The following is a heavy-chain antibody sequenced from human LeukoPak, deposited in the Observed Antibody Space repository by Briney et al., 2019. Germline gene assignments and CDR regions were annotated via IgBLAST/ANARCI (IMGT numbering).Heavy chain of an antibody. J-gene: IGHJ2*01. CDR1: GFTFSGYW. D-gene: IGHD2-15*01. CDR3: AQDTGWYFDL. V-gene: IGHV3-74*01. CDR2: ITGDGSST. Sequence: PGGSLRLSCAASGFTFSGYWMHWVRQPPGKGLVWVSRITGDGSSTTYADSVKGRFTISRDNAKNTLYLQMISLRAEDTAVYYCAQDTGWYFDLWGRGTLVTVSS.